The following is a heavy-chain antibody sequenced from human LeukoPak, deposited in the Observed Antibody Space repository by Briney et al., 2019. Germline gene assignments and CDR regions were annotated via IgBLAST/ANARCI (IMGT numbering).Heavy chain of an antibody. Sequence: GASVKVSCKASGFTFTSSAMQWVRQARGQRLEWIGWIVVGSGNTNYAQKFQERVTITRDMSTSTAYMELSSLRSEDTAVYYCAADKEYSSGWHEFDYWGQGTLVTVSS. V-gene: IGHV1-58*02. CDR1: GFTFTSSA. J-gene: IGHJ4*02. D-gene: IGHD6-19*01. CDR3: AADKEYSSGWHEFDY. CDR2: IVVGSGNT.